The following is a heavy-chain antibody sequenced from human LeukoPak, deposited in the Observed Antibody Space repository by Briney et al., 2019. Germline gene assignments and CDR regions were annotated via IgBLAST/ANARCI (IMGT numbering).Heavy chain of an antibody. D-gene: IGHD3-22*01. J-gene: IGHJ3*02. V-gene: IGHV4-31*03. CDR1: GGSISSGGYY. Sequence: PSQTLSLTCTVSGGSISSGGYYWSWIRQHPGKGLEWIGYIYYSGSTYYNPSLKSRVTISVDSSKNQFSLKLSSVAAAATAVYYCARDSYYYDSSGHLGAFDIWGQGTMVTVSS. CDR2: IYYSGST. CDR3: ARDSYYYDSSGHLGAFDI.